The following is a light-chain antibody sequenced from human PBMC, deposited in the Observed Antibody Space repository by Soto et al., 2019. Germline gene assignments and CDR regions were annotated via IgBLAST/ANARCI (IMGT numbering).Light chain of an antibody. J-gene: IGKJ1*01. CDR2: KAS. Sequence: DIQMTQSPSTLSASVGDRVTITCRASQSISSWLAWYQQKPGKAPKLLIYKASSLESGVPSRFSDSGSGTEFTLTISSLQPDDFATYYCQQYNSYWTFGQGTKVDI. CDR3: QQYNSYWT. CDR1: QSISSW. V-gene: IGKV1-5*03.